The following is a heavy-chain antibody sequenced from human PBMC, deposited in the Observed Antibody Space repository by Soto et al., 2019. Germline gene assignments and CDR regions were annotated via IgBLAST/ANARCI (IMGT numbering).Heavy chain of an antibody. J-gene: IGHJ3*01. Sequence: GSLRLSGAASGFTFSSYAMSWVRQAPGKGLEWVSAIGVSSGSTYYADSVKGRFTISRDNAKNSLYLQMNSLRAEDTAVYYCARDQLYYNDISGRPLNAFDVWGQGTMVTVSS. D-gene: IGHD3-22*01. CDR2: IGVSSGST. V-gene: IGHV3-23*01. CDR3: ARDQLYYNDISGRPLNAFDV. CDR1: GFTFSSYA.